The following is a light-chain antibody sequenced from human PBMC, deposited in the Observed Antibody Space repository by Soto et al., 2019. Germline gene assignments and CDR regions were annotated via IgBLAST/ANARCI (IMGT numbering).Light chain of an antibody. CDR3: QQYDSLPLT. J-gene: IGKJ4*01. CDR1: QTVSNNY. V-gene: IGKV3-20*01. CDR2: GAS. Sequence: EIVLTQSPATLSLSPGERATLSCRASQTVSNNYLAWCQQKPGQAPRVIMYGASNRATGIPDRFSGSGSGTDFTLTISRLEPEDFAVYYCQQYDSLPLTFGGGTKVDIK.